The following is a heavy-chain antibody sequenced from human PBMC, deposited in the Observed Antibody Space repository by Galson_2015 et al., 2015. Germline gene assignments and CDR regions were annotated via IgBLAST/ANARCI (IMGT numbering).Heavy chain of an antibody. J-gene: IGHJ4*02. CDR2: FDPEDGET. D-gene: IGHD6-19*01. CDR1: GYTLTELS. Sequence: SVKVSCKVSGYTLTELSMHWVRQAPGKGLEWMGGFDPEDGETIYAQKFQGRVTMTEDTSTDTAYMELSSLRSEDTAVYYCATLGIAVAGTFFDYWGQGTLVTVSS. V-gene: IGHV1-24*01. CDR3: ATLGIAVAGTFFDY.